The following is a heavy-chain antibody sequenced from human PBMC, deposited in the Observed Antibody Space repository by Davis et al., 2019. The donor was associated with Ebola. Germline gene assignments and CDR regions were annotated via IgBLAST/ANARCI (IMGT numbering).Heavy chain of an antibody. CDR3: ASWFSVTTSGNYYYYYGMDV. D-gene: IGHD4-17*01. CDR1: GYTFTSYD. Sequence: ASVKVSCKASGYTFTSYDINWVRQATGQGLEWMGWMNPNSGNTGYAQKFQGRVTMTRNTSISTAYMELSSLRAEDTAVYYCASWFSVTTSGNYYYYYGMDVWGQGTTVTVSS. J-gene: IGHJ6*02. CDR2: MNPNSGNT. V-gene: IGHV1-8*01.